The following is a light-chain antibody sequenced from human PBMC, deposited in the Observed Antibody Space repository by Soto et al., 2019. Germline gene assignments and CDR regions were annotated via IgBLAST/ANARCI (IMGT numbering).Light chain of an antibody. CDR1: QTVNSDY. CDR3: RQFGYSPRT. Sequence: EIVLTQSPGTLSLSPGETATLSCRASQTVNSDYLAWFQQRPGQAPRLLIFATSRRATDIPDRFSGSGSGTAFTLAIRRLEPEDFAVYYCRQFGYSPRTFGQGTKVE. J-gene: IGKJ1*01. V-gene: IGKV3-20*01. CDR2: ATS.